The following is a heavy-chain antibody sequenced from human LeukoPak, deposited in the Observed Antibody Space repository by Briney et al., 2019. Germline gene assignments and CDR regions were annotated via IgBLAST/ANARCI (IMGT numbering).Heavy chain of an antibody. CDR1: GGSISSGDYY. V-gene: IGHV4-30-4*08. Sequence: SQTLSLTCTVSGGSISSGDYYWSWIRQPPGKGLEWIGYIYYSGSTYYNPSLKSRVTISVDTSKNQFSLKLSSVTAADTAVYYCACTAYDFWSGYVDYWGQGTLVTASS. J-gene: IGHJ4*02. CDR3: ACTAYDFWSGYVDY. D-gene: IGHD3-3*01. CDR2: IYYSGST.